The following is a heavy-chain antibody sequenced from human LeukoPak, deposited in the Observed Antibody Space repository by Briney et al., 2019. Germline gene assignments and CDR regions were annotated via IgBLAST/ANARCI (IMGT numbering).Heavy chain of an antibody. J-gene: IGHJ6*03. Sequence: GASVKVSCKASGYTFTGYYVHWVRQAPGQGLEWMGRINPNSGGTNYAQKFQGRVTMTRDTSISTAYMELSRLRSDDTAVYYCARGGPRPYYYYYMDVWGKGTTVTVSS. D-gene: IGHD3-10*01. CDR2: INPNSGGT. CDR1: GYTFTGYY. CDR3: ARGGPRPYYYYYMDV. V-gene: IGHV1-2*06.